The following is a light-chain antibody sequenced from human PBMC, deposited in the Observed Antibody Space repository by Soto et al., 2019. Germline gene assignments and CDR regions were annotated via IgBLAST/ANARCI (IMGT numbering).Light chain of an antibody. Sequence: QSALTQPASVSGSPGQSITISCTGTSSDVGGYNYVSWYQQHPGKAPKLMIYDVSNRPSGFSNRFSGSKSGNTASLTISGLQAEDEADYYCSSYTSSSTLWVFGGGTKVTVL. V-gene: IGLV2-14*01. CDR1: SSDVGGYNY. CDR3: SSYTSSSTLWV. CDR2: DVS. J-gene: IGLJ2*01.